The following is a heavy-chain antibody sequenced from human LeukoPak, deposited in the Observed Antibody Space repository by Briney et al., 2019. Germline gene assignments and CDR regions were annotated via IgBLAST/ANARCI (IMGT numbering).Heavy chain of an antibody. Sequence: GESLKISCKGSGYNFATYWIGWVRQMPGKGLEWMGIVYPGDSDTRYSPSFQGQVTISADKSISTAYLQWSSLKASDTAMYYCARRVSGSLGGYYYYGLDVWGQGTTVTVSS. D-gene: IGHD3-10*01. J-gene: IGHJ6*02. V-gene: IGHV5-51*01. CDR3: ARRVSGSLGGYYYYGLDV. CDR1: GYNFATYW. CDR2: VYPGDSDT.